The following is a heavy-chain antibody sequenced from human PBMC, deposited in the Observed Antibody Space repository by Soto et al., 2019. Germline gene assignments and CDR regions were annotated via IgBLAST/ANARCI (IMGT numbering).Heavy chain of an antibody. CDR3: AAAAYTMVRGYYYYGMDV. D-gene: IGHD3-10*01. J-gene: IGHJ6*02. Sequence: GASVKVSCKASGFTFTSSAVQWVRQARGQRLEWIGWIVVGSGNTNYAQKFQERVTITRDMSTSTAYMELSSLRSEDTAVYYCAAAAYTMVRGYYYYGMDVWGQGTTVTVSS. CDR2: IVVGSGNT. V-gene: IGHV1-58*01. CDR1: GFTFTSSA.